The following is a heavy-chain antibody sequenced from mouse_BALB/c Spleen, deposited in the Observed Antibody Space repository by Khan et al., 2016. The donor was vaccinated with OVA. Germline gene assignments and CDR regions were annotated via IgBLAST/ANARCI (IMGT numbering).Heavy chain of an antibody. CDR2: ICSDGST. CDR3: ARRPNYRYYIMDY. CDR1: GFSLTDYG. D-gene: IGHD1-1*02. Sequence: VQLQESGPGLVAPSQSLSITCTISGFSLTDYGIHWVRQPPGKGLEWLMVICSDGSTTYNSALKSRLSISNDNSKCQVFLKMNSLQTDATAMSSCARRPNYRYYIMDYWGQGTSVTVSS. V-gene: IGHV2-6-1*01. J-gene: IGHJ4*01.